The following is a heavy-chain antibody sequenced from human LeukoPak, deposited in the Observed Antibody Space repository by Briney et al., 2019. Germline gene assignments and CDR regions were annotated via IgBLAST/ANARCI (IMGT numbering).Heavy chain of an antibody. CDR1: GGSISSGDYY. V-gene: IGHV4-30-4*01. J-gene: IGHJ4*02. Sequence: SQTLSLTCTVSGGSISSGDYYWSWIRQPPGKGLEWIGYIYYSGSTYYNPSLKSRVTISVDTSKNQFSLKLSSVTAADTAVYYCARGRGYRGTIDYWGQGTLVTVSS. CDR3: ARGRGYRGTIDY. CDR2: IYYSGST. D-gene: IGHD1-26*01.